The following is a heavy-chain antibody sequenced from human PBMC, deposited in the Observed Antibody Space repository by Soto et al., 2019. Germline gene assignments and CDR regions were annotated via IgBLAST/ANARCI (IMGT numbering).Heavy chain of an antibody. J-gene: IGHJ4*02. CDR2: IYYSGST. V-gene: IGHV4-59*08. Sequence: PSETLSLTCTVSGGSISSYYWSWIRQPPGKGLEWIGNIYYSGSTNYNPSLKSRVTMSLDTSKNRFSLELSSVTAADTAVYYCPTSNSGNYYYFDYWGQGTLVTVSS. D-gene: IGHD1-7*01. CDR3: PTSNSGNYYYFDY. CDR1: GGSISSYY.